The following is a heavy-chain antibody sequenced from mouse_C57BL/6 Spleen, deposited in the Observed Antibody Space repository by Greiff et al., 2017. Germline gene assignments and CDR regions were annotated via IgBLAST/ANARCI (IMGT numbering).Heavy chain of an antibody. V-gene: IGHV14-3*01. J-gene: IGHJ4*01. D-gene: IGHD2-5*01. CDR3: ARFDDSNYGAMDY. Sequence: VQLQPSVAELVRPGASVKLSCTASGFNIKHTYMPWVKQRPAQGLEWIGRLDPANGNTKYAPKFQGKATITADTSSNTAYLQLSSLTSEDTAIYYGARFDDSNYGAMDYWGQGTSVTVSS. CDR2: LDPANGNT. CDR1: GFNIKHTY.